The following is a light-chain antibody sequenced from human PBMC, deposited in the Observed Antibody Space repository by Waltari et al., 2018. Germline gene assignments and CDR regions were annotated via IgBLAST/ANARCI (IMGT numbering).Light chain of an antibody. CDR3: VLYMGSGIL. Sequence: QNVVTQAPSFSVSPGGPVTLTCCLSSGSGSTSPYLSCYQHTPGQAPRPLIYSKNTRSSGGPDRFSGSILGNEAALTITGAQADDECDYYCVLYMGSGILFGGGTKLTVL. V-gene: IGLV8-61*01. J-gene: IGLJ2*01. CDR2: SKN. CDR1: SGSGSTSPY.